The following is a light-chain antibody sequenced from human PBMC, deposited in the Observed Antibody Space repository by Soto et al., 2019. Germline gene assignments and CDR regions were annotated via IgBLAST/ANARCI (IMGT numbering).Light chain of an antibody. Sequence: QSALTQPPSASGSPGQSVTISCTGTSSDVGGYNYVSWYQQHPGKAPKLMIYGVSKRPSGVPDRFSGSKSGNTASLIVSGLQAEDEADYYCSSYAGSNNYVFGTGTKLTVL. CDR2: GVS. J-gene: IGLJ1*01. CDR1: SSDVGGYNY. V-gene: IGLV2-8*01. CDR3: SSYAGSNNYV.